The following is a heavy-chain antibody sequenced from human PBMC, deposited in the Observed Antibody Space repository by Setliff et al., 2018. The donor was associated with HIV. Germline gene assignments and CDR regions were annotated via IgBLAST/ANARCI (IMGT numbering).Heavy chain of an antibody. CDR3: ARVPGARPYYYYYMDV. CDR1: GYTFTTHA. V-gene: IGHV1-3*01. Sequence: ASVKVSCKASGYTFTTHAMHWVRQAPGQRLEWMGWINAGNGNTKYSQEFQGRVTITKDTSTSTADMELRSLRSDDTAVYYCARVPGARPYYYYYMDVWGKGTTVTVSS. J-gene: IGHJ6*03. CDR2: INAGNGNT. D-gene: IGHD3-10*01.